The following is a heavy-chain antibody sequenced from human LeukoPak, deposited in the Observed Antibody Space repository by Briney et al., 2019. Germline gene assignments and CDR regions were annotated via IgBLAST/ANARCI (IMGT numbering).Heavy chain of an antibody. Sequence: GGSLRLSCAASGFTFSSYAMSWVRQAPGKGLEWVSAIGGSGGSTYYADSVKGRFTISRDNSKNTLYLQMNSLRAEDTAVYYCARSGYSSSAYYYYGMDVWGQGTTVTVSS. J-gene: IGHJ6*02. CDR2: IGGSGGST. V-gene: IGHV3-23*01. CDR3: ARSGYSSSAYYYYGMDV. D-gene: IGHD6-19*01. CDR1: GFTFSSYA.